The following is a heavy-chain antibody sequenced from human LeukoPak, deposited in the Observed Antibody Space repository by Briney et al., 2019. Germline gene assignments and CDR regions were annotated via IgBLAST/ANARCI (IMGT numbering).Heavy chain of an antibody. V-gene: IGHV1-46*01. J-gene: IGHJ4*02. Sequence: ASVKVSCKASGYTFTSYYMHWVRQAPGQGLEWMGIINPSGGSTSYAQKFQGRVTMTRDTSTSTVYMELSSLRSEDTAVYYCGSDLGDGYNYDYWGQGTLVTVSS. D-gene: IGHD5-24*01. CDR3: GSDLGDGYNYDY. CDR2: INPSGGST. CDR1: GYTFTSYY.